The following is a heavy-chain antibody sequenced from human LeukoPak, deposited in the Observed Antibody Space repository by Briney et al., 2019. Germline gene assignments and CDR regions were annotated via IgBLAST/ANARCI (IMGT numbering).Heavy chain of an antibody. D-gene: IGHD3-10*01. CDR1: GFTFDDYG. CDR3: ARDHDYDSGSYPLDY. J-gene: IGHJ4*02. CDR2: INWNGGST. V-gene: IGHV3-20*01. Sequence: GRSLRLSYAASGFTFDDYGMSWVRQAPGKGLEWVSGINWNGGSTAYADSVKGRFTISRDNAKNSLYLQMNSLRAEDTALYHCARDHDYDSGSYPLDYWGQGTLVTVSS.